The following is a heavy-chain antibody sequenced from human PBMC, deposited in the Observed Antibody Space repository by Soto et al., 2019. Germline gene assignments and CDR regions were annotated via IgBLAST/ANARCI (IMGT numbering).Heavy chain of an antibody. Sequence: SETLSLTCAVYGGSFSGYYWSWIRQPPGKGLEWIGEINHSGSTNYNPSLKSRVTISVDTSKNQFSLKLSSVTAADTAVYYCARGSPRRGKYYYDRSGQGGFDYWGQGTLVTVSS. CDR3: ARGSPRRGKYYYDRSGQGGFDY. CDR1: GGSFSGYY. J-gene: IGHJ4*02. D-gene: IGHD3-22*01. CDR2: INHSGST. V-gene: IGHV4-34*01.